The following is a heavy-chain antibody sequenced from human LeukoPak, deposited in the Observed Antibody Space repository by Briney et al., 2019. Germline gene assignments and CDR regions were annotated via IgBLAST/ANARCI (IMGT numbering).Heavy chain of an antibody. D-gene: IGHD6-13*01. V-gene: IGHV3-15*01. CDR2: IKSKTDGGTT. J-gene: IGHJ4*02. CDR1: GFTFSRYW. CDR3: TTDISSSWYGDVYFDY. Sequence: PGGSLRLSCTVSGFTFSRYWMTWVRQAPGKGLEWGGRIKSKTDGGTTDYAAPVKGRFTISRDDSKNTLYLQMNSLKTEDTAVYYCTTDISSSWYGDVYFDYWGQGTLVTVSS.